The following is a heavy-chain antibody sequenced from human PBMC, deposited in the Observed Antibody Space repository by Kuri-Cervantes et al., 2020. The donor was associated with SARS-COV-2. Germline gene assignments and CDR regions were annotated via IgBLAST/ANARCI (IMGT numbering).Heavy chain of an antibody. CDR3: ASLLSNRGEYYFDY. D-gene: IGHD3-16*02. Sequence: ASVKVSCKASGGTFSSYALSWVRQAPGQGLVWMGWMNPSSGNTGYAQKFQGRVTMTRNTSISTAYMELRSLRSDDTAVYYCASLLSNRGEYYFDYWGQGTLVTDSS. V-gene: IGHV1-8*02. CDR1: GGTFSSYA. J-gene: IGHJ4*02. CDR2: MNPSSGNT.